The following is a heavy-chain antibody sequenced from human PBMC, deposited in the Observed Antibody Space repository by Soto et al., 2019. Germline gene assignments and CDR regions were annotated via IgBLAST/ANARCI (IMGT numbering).Heavy chain of an antibody. V-gene: IGHV1-69*12. CDR3: ARGITGTVTYYYGLDV. CDR2: IIPIFGTA. Sequence: QVQLVQSGAEVKKPGSSMKVSCKASGGTFSSYAISWVRQAPGQGLEWMGGIIPIFGTADYAQKFHGRGTITADESTSTAYMVLSSLRSEDTAVYYCARGITGTVTYYYGLDVWGQGTTVTVSS. CDR1: GGTFSSYA. J-gene: IGHJ6*02. D-gene: IGHD1-20*01.